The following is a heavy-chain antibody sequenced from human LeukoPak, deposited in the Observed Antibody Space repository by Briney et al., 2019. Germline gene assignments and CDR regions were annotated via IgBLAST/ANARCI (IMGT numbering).Heavy chain of an antibody. D-gene: IGHD5-18*01. J-gene: IGHJ2*01. CDR2: ISGSGGST. V-gene: IGHV3-23*01. CDR3: AKDPSIQLWSQYWYFDL. CDR1: GFTFSSYA. Sequence: PGGSLRLSCAASGFTFSSYAMSWVRQAPGKGLEWVSAISGSGGSTYYADSVKGRFTISRDNSKNTLYLQMNSLRAEDTAVYYCAKDPSIQLWSQYWYFDLWGRGTLVTVSS.